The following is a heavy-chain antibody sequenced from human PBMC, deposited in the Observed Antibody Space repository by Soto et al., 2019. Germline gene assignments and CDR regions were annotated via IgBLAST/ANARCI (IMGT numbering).Heavy chain of an antibody. CDR1: GFTFSRDG. D-gene: IGHD4-17*01. V-gene: IGHV3-23*01. CDR2: ITDNGRST. CDR3: AKERATTTAFDY. Sequence: GGSLRLSCAASGFTFSRDGMSWVRQAPGKGLEWVSLITDNGRSTYYADSVKGRFTISRDNTKNTLFLQMNSLRAEDTAVYYCAKERATTTAFDYWGQGALVTVSS. J-gene: IGHJ4*02.